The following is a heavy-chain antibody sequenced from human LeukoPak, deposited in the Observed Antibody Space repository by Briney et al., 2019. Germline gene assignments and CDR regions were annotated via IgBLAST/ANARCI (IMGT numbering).Heavy chain of an antibody. CDR3: AKDHLPYYYDSSGYDAFDI. D-gene: IGHD3-22*01. Sequence: GGSLRLSCAASGFTFSSYGMHWVRQAPGKGLEWVAVISYDGSNKYYADSVKGRFTISRDNSKNTLYLQMNSLRAEDTAVYYCAKDHLPYYYDSSGYDAFDIWGQGTMVTVSS. V-gene: IGHV3-30*18. CDR1: GFTFSSYG. CDR2: ISYDGSNK. J-gene: IGHJ3*02.